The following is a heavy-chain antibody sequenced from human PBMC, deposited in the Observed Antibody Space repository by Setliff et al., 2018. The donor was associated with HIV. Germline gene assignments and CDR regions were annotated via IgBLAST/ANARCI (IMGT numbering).Heavy chain of an antibody. Sequence: KPSETLSLTCTLSGDSVTTPYYWGWIRQPPGKGLEWVGSIYHSGATYFTPSLKSRAAISVDRSKRHFFLKLRSVTAADTAVYYCASRIAAAEAYYYYYYMDVWGKGTTVTVSS. D-gene: IGHD6-13*01. V-gene: IGHV4-38-2*02. CDR3: ASRIAAAEAYYYYYYMDV. CDR1: GDSVTTPYY. J-gene: IGHJ6*03. CDR2: IYHSGAT.